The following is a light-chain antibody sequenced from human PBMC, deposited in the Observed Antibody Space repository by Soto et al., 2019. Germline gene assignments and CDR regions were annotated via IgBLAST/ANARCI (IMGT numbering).Light chain of an antibody. CDR1: QDITNY. V-gene: IGKV1-33*01. J-gene: IGKJ5*01. CDR3: QQYDTLPIT. CDR2: DAY. Sequence: DIQMTQSPSSLSASVGDSVTITCQASQDITNYLNWYQQKPGKAPKLLINDAYNLETGVPSRFSGSGSGTHFTFTISSLQPEDFATDYCQQYDTLPITFGQGTRLDIK.